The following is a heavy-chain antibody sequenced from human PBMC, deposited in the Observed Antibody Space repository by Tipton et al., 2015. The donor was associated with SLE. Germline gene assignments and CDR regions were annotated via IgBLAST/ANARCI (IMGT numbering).Heavy chain of an antibody. V-gene: IGHV4-61*02. Sequence: LRLSCTVSGGSISSGSYYWSWIRQPAGKGLEWIGRIYTSGSTNYNPSLKSRVTMSVDPSKNHFSLKLSSVTAADTAVYFCARDSPTGEWDYWGQGTLVTVSS. D-gene: IGHD7-27*01. CDR3: ARDSPTGEWDY. CDR2: IYTSGST. J-gene: IGHJ4*02. CDR1: GGSISSGSYY.